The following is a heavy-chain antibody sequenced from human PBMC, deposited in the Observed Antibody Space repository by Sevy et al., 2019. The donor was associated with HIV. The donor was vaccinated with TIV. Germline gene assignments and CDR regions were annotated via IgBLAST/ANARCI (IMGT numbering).Heavy chain of an antibody. CDR3: TRDLAPWPPTHFDY. J-gene: IGHJ4*02. D-gene: IGHD5-12*01. CDR1: GFTFGDYA. V-gene: IGHV3-49*03. CDR2: IRSKAYGGTT. Sequence: GGSLRLSCTASGFTFGDYAMSWFRQAPGKGLEWVGFIRSKAYGGTTEYAASVKGRFTISRVDSKSIAYLQMNSLKTEDTAVYYCTRDLAPWPPTHFDYWGQGTLVTVSS.